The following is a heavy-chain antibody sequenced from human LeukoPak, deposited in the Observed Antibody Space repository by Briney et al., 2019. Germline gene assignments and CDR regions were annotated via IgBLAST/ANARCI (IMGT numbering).Heavy chain of an antibody. CDR3: AKGGGTYSDWYFDL. CDR2: ISSGSTI. CDR1: GFTFSSYE. Sequence: GGSLRLSCAASGFTFSSYEMNWVRQAPGKGLEWVSYISSGSTIYYADSVKGRFTISRDNAENSLYLQMNSLRAEDMALYYCAKGGGTYSDWYFDLWGRGTLVIVSS. D-gene: IGHD1-26*01. J-gene: IGHJ2*01. V-gene: IGHV3-48*03.